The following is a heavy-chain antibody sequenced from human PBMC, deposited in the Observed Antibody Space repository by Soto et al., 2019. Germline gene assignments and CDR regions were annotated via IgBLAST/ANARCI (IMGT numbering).Heavy chain of an antibody. J-gene: IGHJ6*02. CDR1: AFTFSSYR. CDR2: ISYDASDK. V-gene: IGHV3-30*18. Sequence: VQLVESGGGVVQPGRSLRLSCAASAFTFSSYRIHWVRQAPGKGLDWVAVISYDASDKYYADSVKGRFTISRDNSKNTLYLQMNSLRAEDTAVYYCVKERYGQLWLEDYGMDVRGQGTTVTVSS. D-gene: IGHD5-18*01. CDR3: VKERYGQLWLEDYGMDV.